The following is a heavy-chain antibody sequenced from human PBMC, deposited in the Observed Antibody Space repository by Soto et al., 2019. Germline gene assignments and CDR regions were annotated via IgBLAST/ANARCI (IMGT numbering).Heavy chain of an antibody. Sequence: GESLKLSCKGSGYRFTRYCISWVRQMPGKGLEWMGRIDPSDSYTNYSPSFQGHVTISADKSISTAYLQMNSLRAEDTAVYYCARDYSRFDYWGQGTLVTVSS. CDR3: ARDYSRFDY. CDR2: IDPSDSYT. D-gene: IGHD4-4*01. CDR1: GYRFTRYC. J-gene: IGHJ4*02. V-gene: IGHV5-10-1*01.